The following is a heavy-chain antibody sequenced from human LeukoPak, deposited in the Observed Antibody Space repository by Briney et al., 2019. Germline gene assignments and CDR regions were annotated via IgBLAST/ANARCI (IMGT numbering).Heavy chain of an antibody. D-gene: IGHD2-15*01. V-gene: IGHV3-23*01. CDR1: GFTFSSYA. J-gene: IGHJ4*02. CDR2: ISVSGNT. CDR3: AKAPVITCSGAYCYPFDY. Sequence: GGSLRLSCAASGFTFSSYAMSWVRQGPGKGLEWVSAISVSGNTYHADSVKGRFTISRDSSKNTLYLQMNSLRAGDAAVYYCAKAPVITCSGAYCYPFDYWSQGTLVTVSS.